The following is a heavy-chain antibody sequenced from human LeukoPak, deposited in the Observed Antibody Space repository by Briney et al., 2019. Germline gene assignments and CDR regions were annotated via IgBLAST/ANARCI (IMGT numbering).Heavy chain of an antibody. J-gene: IGHJ6*02. CDR3: ASGYCSSTSCSPDYYYYGMDV. D-gene: IGHD2-2*01. V-gene: IGHV3-48*02. CDR2: ISSSSSTI. Sequence: GGSLRLSCAASGFTFSSYSMNWVRQAPGKGLEWVSYISSSSSTIYYADSVKGRFTISRDNAKNSLYLQMNSLRDEDTAVYYCASGYCSSTSCSPDYYYYGMDVWGQGTTVTVSS. CDR1: GFTFSSYS.